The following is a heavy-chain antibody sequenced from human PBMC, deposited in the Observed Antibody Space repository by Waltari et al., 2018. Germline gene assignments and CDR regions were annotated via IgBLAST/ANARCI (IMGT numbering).Heavy chain of an antibody. Sequence: EVQLLESGGGWVQPGGSLRLSCAASGFTFSRYAMSWVRRAPGKGLEWVSAISGSGGSTYYADSVKGRFTISRDNSKNTLYLQMNSLRAEDTAVYYCAKRGGTTWVGYFDYWGQGTLVTVSS. V-gene: IGHV3-23*01. D-gene: IGHD1-1*01. CDR1: GFTFSRYA. CDR2: ISGSGGST. J-gene: IGHJ4*02. CDR3: AKRGGTTWVGYFDY.